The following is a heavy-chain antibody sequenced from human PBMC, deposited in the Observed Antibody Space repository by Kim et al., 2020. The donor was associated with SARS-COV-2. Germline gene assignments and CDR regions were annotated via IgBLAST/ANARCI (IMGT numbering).Heavy chain of an antibody. D-gene: IGHD3-9*01. CDR1: GYSFSRYW. V-gene: IGHV5-51*01. J-gene: IGHJ6*02. CDR2: IYPGDADT. Sequence: GESLKISCQGFGYSFSRYWIAWVRQMPGKGLEWMGIIYPGDADTRYSPSFQGQVTISADKSIGTAYLQWNSLKASDTPIYYCARQSDWDRQVRWDYYYNGMDVWGQGTTGIVSS. CDR3: ARQSDWDRQVRWDYYYNGMDV.